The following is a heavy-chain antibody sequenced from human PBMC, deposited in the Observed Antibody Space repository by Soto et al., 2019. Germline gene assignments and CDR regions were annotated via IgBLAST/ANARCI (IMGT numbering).Heavy chain of an antibody. CDR1: CNYISDTSSF. D-gene: IGHD4-4*01. CDR3: TRRVRSTGLFDY. V-gene: IGHV4-39*01. J-gene: IGHJ4*02. CDR2: VYYTGST. Sequence: SETLPLTCTVSCNYISDTSSFWACIRQPPGKNLEWIGSVYYTGSTYYNSSLKSRVSISIDTSKNQFSLSLNSVTAADTVVYYGTRRVRSTGLFDYWGKGALDTVSS.